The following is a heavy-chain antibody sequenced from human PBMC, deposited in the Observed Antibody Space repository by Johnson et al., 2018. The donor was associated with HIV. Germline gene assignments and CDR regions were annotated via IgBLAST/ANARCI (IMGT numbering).Heavy chain of an antibody. V-gene: IGHV3-23*04. D-gene: IGHD3-16*01. CDR1: GFTFSDYY. Sequence: VQLVESGGGLVKPGGSLRLSCAASGFTFSDYYMSWIRQAPGQGLEWVSAIGASGGRTFYADSGKGRFTISSDNSKNTLYLQMNSLRAEDTAVYYCAKPRYYDNAFEMWGQGTMVTVSS. J-gene: IGHJ3*02. CDR2: IGASGGRT. CDR3: AKPRYYDNAFEM.